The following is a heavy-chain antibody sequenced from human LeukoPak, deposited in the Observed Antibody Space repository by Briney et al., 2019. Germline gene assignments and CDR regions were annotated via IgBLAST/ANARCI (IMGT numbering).Heavy chain of an antibody. CDR2: IYYSGST. CDR3: AIGNYYGSGNWFDP. Sequence: PGGSLRLSCAASGFTFSSYEMNWVRQAPGKGLEWIGSIYYSGSTYYNPSLKSRVTISVDTSKNQFSLKLSSVTAADTAVYYCAIGNYYGSGNWFDPWGQGTLVTVPS. V-gene: IGHV4-59*05. CDR1: GFTFSSYE. J-gene: IGHJ5*02. D-gene: IGHD3-10*01.